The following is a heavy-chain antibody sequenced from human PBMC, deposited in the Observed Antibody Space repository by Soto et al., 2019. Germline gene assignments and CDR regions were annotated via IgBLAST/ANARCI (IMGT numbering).Heavy chain of an antibody. Sequence: SETLSLTCTVSGGSIGRYYWSWVRQPPGKGLEWIGCMYYSGSTAYNPSLKSRVTMSLDTSKNQFSLSLSSVTAADTAVYYCARDRGDRYTAMATDSFDFWGQGTLVTVSS. CDR2: MYYSGST. J-gene: IGHJ4*02. CDR3: ARDRGDRYTAMATDSFDF. D-gene: IGHD5-18*01. V-gene: IGHV4-59*01. CDR1: GGSIGRYY.